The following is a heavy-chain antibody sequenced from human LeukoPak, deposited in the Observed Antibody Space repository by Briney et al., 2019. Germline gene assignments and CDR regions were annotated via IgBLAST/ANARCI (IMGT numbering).Heavy chain of an antibody. D-gene: IGHD2-2*02. V-gene: IGHV3-15*01. Sequence: PGGSLTLSCAASGVTFSNAWMSWVRQAPGKGLEWVGRIKSRTDGGTTDYPAPVKGRFTISRADSKNTLYLQMNSTKTDDTGVYYCTTRGQIGYCSSTSCYKDYWGQGTLVTVS. CDR1: GVTFSNAW. CDR3: TTRGQIGYCSSTSCYKDY. CDR2: IKSRTDGGTT. J-gene: IGHJ4*02.